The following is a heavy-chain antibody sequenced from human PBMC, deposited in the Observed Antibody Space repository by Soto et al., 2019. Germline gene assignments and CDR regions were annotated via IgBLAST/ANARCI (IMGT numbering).Heavy chain of an antibody. V-gene: IGHV3-30-3*01. D-gene: IGHD6-19*01. J-gene: IGHJ6*02. CDR1: GFTFSSYA. CDR2: ISYDGSNK. CDR3: ARDLRIAVAGADYYYGMDV. Sequence: GGSLRLSCAASGFTFSSYAMHWVRQAPGKGLEWVAVISYDGSNKYYADSVKGRFTISRDNSKNTLYLQMNSLRAEDTAVYYCARDLRIAVAGADYYYGMDVWGQGTTVTVSS.